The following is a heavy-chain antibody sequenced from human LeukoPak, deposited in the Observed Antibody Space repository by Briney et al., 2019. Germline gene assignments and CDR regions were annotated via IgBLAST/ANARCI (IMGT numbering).Heavy chain of an antibody. D-gene: IGHD3-3*01. CDR1: GYSISSGYY. CDR3: ARARTIFGVVKRYYYYMDV. Sequence: SETLSLTCTVSGYSISSGYYWGWIRQPPGKGLEWIGSIYHSGSTYYNPSLKSRVTISVDTSKNQFSLKLSSVTAADTAVYYCARARTIFGVVKRYYYYMDVWGKGTTVTVSS. CDR2: IYHSGST. J-gene: IGHJ6*03. V-gene: IGHV4-38-2*02.